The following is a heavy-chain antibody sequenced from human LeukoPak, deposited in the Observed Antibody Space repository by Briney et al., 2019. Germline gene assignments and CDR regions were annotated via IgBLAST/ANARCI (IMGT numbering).Heavy chain of an antibody. Sequence: SETLSLTCTVSGGSVSSDYWSWIRQPPGKGLEWIGCIFYSGSTKYNPSLKSRVTMSLDTSKNQFSLKLTSVTAADTAVYYCARSLKITVFDDWGQGTLVTVSS. CDR2: IFYSGST. CDR3: ARSLKITVFDD. V-gene: IGHV4-59*02. J-gene: IGHJ4*02. D-gene: IGHD3-16*01. CDR1: GGSVSSDY.